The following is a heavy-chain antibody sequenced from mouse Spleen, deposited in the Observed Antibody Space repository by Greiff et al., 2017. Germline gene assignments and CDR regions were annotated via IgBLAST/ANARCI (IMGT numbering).Heavy chain of an antibody. CDR2: INPNNGGT. Sequence: EVQLQQSGPELVKPGASVKISCKASGYTFTDYYMNWVKQSHGKSLEWIGDINPNNGGTSYNQKFKGKATLTVDKSSSTAYMELRSLTSEDSAVYYCARDGTGYWYFDVWGTGTTVTVSS. J-gene: IGHJ1*03. CDR3: ARDGTGYWYFDV. V-gene: IGHV1-26*01. D-gene: IGHD4-1*01. CDR1: GYTFTDYY.